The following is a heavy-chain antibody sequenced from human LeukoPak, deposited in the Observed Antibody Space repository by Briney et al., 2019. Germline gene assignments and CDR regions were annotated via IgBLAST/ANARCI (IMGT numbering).Heavy chain of an antibody. Sequence: SVKVSCKASGGTFSSYAISWVRQAPGQGLEWMGGIIPIFGTANYARKFQGRVTITTDESTSTAYMELSSLRSEDTAVYYCARAPYHGSSWFYYFDYWGQGTLVTVSS. CDR3: ARAPYHGSSWFYYFDY. CDR1: GGTFSSYA. CDR2: IIPIFGTA. D-gene: IGHD6-13*01. V-gene: IGHV1-69*05. J-gene: IGHJ4*02.